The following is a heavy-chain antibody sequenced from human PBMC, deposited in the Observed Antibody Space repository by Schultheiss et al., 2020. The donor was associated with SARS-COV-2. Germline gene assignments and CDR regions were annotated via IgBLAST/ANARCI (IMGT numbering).Heavy chain of an antibody. D-gene: IGHD3-10*01. J-gene: IGHJ4*02. CDR3: TRESAMVRGVSDY. V-gene: IGHV3-11*06. Sequence: GESLKISCAASRFTFSDYYMSWIRQAPGKGLEWVSYISSSSSYTNYADSVKGRFTISRDNAKNSLYLQMNSLRAEDTAVYYCTRESAMVRGVSDYWGQGTLVTVSS. CDR1: RFTFSDYY. CDR2: ISSSSSYT.